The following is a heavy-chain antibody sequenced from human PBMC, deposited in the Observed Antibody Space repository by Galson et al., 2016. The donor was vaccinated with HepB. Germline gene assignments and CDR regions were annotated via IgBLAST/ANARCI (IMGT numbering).Heavy chain of an antibody. CDR2: IRNKAASYST. Sequence: SLRLSCAASGFTFTDHYMDWVRQAPGKGLEWVARIRNKAASYSTDYAASVNGRFTVSRDDSKSSLYLQMNSLKTEASAMYYCVRDSRYHYHDYWGQGTLVTVSS. J-gene: IGHJ4*02. CDR3: VRDSRYHYHDY. CDR1: GFTFTDHY. D-gene: IGHD1-14*01. V-gene: IGHV3-72*01.